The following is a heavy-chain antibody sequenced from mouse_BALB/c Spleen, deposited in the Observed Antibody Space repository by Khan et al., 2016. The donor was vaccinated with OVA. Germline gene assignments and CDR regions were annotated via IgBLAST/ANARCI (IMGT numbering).Heavy chain of an antibody. V-gene: IGHV1-20*02. D-gene: IGHD1-1*01. J-gene: IGHJ2*01. CDR1: GYSFTGYF. CDR3: TRKNGSDFDY. CDR2: ITPHIGET. Sequence: VQLQESGPELVKPGASVKISCKASGYSFTGYFMNWVMQSHGKSLEWIGRITPHIGETLYIQKFKGKATLTVDESSRTAHMQLRSLASEDATVYYCTRKNGSDFDYWGQGTTLTVSS.